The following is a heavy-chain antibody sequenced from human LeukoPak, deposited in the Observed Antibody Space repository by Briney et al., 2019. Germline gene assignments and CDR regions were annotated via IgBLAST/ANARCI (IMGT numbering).Heavy chain of an antibody. CDR2: IYYSGST. J-gene: IGHJ3*02. Sequence: PSETLSLTCTVSGGSISSSSYYWGWIRQPPGKGLEWIGSIYYSGSTYYNPSLKSRVTISVDTSKNQFSLKLSSVTAADTAVYYCARVAGLSYCSGGSCYPPGDAFDIWGQGTMVTVSS. D-gene: IGHD2-15*01. CDR3: ARVAGLSYCSGGSCYPPGDAFDI. CDR1: GGSISSSSYY. V-gene: IGHV4-39*07.